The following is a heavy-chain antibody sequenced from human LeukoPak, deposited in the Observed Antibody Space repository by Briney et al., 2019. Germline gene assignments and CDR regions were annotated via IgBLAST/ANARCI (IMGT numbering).Heavy chain of an antibody. J-gene: IGHJ3*01. CDR1: GFTFSSYA. V-gene: IGHV3-64*01. CDR3: AKVHLRIEIYAFDV. D-gene: IGHD1-26*01. CDR2: ISIRGGST. Sequence: PGGSLRLSCAASGFTFSSYAMHWVRQAPGKGLEYVSAISIRGGSTYYANSVKGRFTISRDNSKNTLYLQMGSLRAEDMAVYYCAKVHLRIEIYAFDVWGQGTMVTVSS.